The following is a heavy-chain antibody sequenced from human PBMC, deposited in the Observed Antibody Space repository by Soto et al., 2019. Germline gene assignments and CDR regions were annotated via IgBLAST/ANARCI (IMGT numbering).Heavy chain of an antibody. CDR3: GGGHYFSDY. CDR2: ISNDGSNK. CDR1: GFTFSSYG. D-gene: IGHD3-16*01. Sequence: QVQLVESGGGVVQPGRSPRLSCAASGFTFSSYGMHWVRQAPGKGLEWVALISNDGSNKYYVDSVKGRFTISRDNSKNALYLQMNSLRAEDTAVYYCGGGHYFSDYWGQGTLITVSS. J-gene: IGHJ4*02. V-gene: IGHV3-30*03.